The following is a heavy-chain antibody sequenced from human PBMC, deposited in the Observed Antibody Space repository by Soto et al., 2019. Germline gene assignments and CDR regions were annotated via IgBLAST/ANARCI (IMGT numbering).Heavy chain of an antibody. V-gene: IGHV4-34*01. Sequence: SETLSLTCAVYGGSFSGYYLSWIRQPPGKGLEWIGEINHSGSTNYNPSLKSRVTISVDTSKNQFSLKLSSVTAADTAVYYCAREGPTITLARFDYWGQGTLVTVSS. J-gene: IGHJ4*02. D-gene: IGHD5-12*01. CDR2: INHSGST. CDR3: AREGPTITLARFDY. CDR1: GGSFSGYY.